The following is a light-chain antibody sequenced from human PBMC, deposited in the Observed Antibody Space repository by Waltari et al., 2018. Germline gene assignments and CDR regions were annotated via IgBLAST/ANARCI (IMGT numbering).Light chain of an antibody. CDR2: GKN. CDR3: NSRDSSGNHP. J-gene: IGLJ3*02. CDR1: SLRRYY. V-gene: IGLV3-19*01. Sequence: SSELTQAPAVSVALGQTVRITCQGDSLRRYYASWYQQKPGQGPVLVIYGKNNRPSGIPDRVSGSSSGNTASLTITGAQAEDEADYYCNSRDSSGNHPFGGGTKLTVL.